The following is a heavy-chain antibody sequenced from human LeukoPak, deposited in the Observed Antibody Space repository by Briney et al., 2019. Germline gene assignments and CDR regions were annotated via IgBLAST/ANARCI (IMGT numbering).Heavy chain of an antibody. D-gene: IGHD6-13*01. V-gene: IGHV3-48*03. CDR1: GFTFSSYK. CDR2: ISTSDTTI. J-gene: IGHJ4*02. CDR3: ARGGGSNWCLDC. Sequence: PGGSLRLSCAASGFTFSSYKMNWVRQAPGKGLEWVSYISTSDTTIYYADSVKGRFTISRDNAKNSLYLQMNSLRVEDTAVYYCARGGGSNWCLDCWGQGTLVTVSS.